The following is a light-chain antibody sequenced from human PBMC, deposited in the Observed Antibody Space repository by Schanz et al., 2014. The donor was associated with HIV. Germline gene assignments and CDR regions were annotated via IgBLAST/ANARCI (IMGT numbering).Light chain of an antibody. CDR2: DGS. J-gene: IGLJ3*02. CDR1: TGTVTSGHY. CDR3: LLSYSGARV. Sequence: QAVVTQEPSLTVSPGGTVTLTCSSSTGTVTSGHYPYWFQLKPGQAPRTLIYDGSNKHSWTPARFSGSLLGGKAALTLSGAQPEDEAEYYCLLSYSGARVFGGGTKLTVL. V-gene: IGLV7-46*01.